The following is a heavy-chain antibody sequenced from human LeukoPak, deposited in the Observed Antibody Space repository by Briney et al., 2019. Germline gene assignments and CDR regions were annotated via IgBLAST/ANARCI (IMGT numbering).Heavy chain of an antibody. J-gene: IGHJ1*01. D-gene: IGHD6-19*01. V-gene: IGHV3-74*01. CDR3: ARVPITLAGTKDAKYFQH. CDR1: GFTFSNYW. CDR2: INSDGSST. Sequence: GGSLRLSCAASGFTFSNYWMHWVRQAPGKRLVWVSRINSDGSSTNYADSVKGRFTTSRDNAKNTLYLQMNSLRAEDTAVYYCARVPITLAGTKDAKYFQHWGQGTLVTVSS.